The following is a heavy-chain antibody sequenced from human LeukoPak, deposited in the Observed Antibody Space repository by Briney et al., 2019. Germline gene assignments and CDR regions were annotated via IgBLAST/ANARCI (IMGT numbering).Heavy chain of an antibody. J-gene: IGHJ4*01. Sequence: PETLSLTRTVSGGSISSYYWSWMRPPPGKGRECSAYIYVSGSTTNNPSPKSRVTIPAHTSKTQSSLKLTSVTAADTAVNYCARSGTAMVIDYWSQATLVTVPA. D-gene: IGHD5-18*01. V-gene: IGHV4-59*08. CDR3: ARSGTAMVIDY. CDR2: IYVSGST. CDR1: GGSISSYY.